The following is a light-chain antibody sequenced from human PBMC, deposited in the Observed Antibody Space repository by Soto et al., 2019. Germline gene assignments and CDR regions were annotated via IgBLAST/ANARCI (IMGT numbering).Light chain of an antibody. V-gene: IGKV3-11*01. CDR3: QHRMNWPLT. CDR2: DAS. CDR1: QSVSSSY. J-gene: IGKJ5*01. Sequence: EIVWTQSPGTLSLSPGDRATLSCRASQSVSSSYLAWYQQKPGQAPRLLIYDASNRATGIPARFSGSGSETDFTLTISSLETEDFAVYYCQHRMNWPLTFGQGTRLEIK.